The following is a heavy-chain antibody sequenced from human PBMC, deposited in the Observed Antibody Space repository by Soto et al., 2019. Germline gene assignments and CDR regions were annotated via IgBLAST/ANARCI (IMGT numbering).Heavy chain of an antibody. V-gene: IGHV5-10-1*01. Sequence: XESLKISCQGSGCNFASYWISWVRQMPGKGLEWMGRIDPIDSYTNYSPSFQGHVTISADKSISTAYLQWSSLKASDTAMYYCARRYCSSASCPRNYYGMDVWGQGTTVTVSS. CDR2: IDPIDSYT. CDR1: GCNFASYW. CDR3: ARRYCSSASCPRNYYGMDV. D-gene: IGHD2-2*01. J-gene: IGHJ6*02.